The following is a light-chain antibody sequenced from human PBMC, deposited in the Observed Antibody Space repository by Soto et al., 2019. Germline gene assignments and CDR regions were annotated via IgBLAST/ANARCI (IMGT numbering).Light chain of an antibody. CDR2: RNN. CDR1: ASNIGSNY. V-gene: IGLV1-47*01. J-gene: IGLJ1*01. CDR3: ATWDDSPNGLDV. Sequence: QSLLTHPDSPSRTPRQGGSISCSGNASNIGSNYVYWYQQLQGTAHKPLIYRNNQRPSGVPDRFSGYKSGTSAYLAISGLRSDDEADHFSATWDDSPNGLDVLGTGTK.